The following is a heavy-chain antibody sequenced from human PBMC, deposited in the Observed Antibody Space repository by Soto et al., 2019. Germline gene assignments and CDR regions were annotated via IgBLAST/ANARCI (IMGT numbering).Heavy chain of an antibody. CDR1: GFTFSSYA. CDR2: ILYDGSNK. Sequence: QVHLVESGGGVVQPGRSLRLSCAASGFTFSSYAMHWVRQAPGKGLEWVAVILYDGSNKYYADSVKGRFTISRDDSKNTLYVQMNSLRAEDTAMYYCAKDFGSCYDFRGRYYGMDVWGQGTTVIVSS. V-gene: IGHV3-33*06. D-gene: IGHD5-12*01. CDR3: AKDFGSCYDFRGRYYGMDV. J-gene: IGHJ6*02.